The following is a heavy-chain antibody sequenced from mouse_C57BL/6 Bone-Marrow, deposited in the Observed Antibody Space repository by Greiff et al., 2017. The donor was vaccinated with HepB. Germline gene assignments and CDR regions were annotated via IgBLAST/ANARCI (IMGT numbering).Heavy chain of an antibody. CDR2: IHPNSGST. CDR1: GYTFTSYW. CDR3: ERRNWYYFDY. Sequence: QVQLQQPGAELVKPGASVKLSCKASGYTFTSYWMHWVKQRPGQGLEWIGMIHPNSGSTNYNKKFKSKATLTVDKSSSTAYMQLSSRTSEDSAVYDCERRNWYYFDYWGQGTTLTVSS. V-gene: IGHV1-64*01. J-gene: IGHJ2*01. D-gene: IGHD4-1*02.